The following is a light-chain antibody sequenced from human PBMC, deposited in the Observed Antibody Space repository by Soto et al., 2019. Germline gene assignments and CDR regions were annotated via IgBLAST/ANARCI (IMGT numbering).Light chain of an antibody. V-gene: IGKV1-33*01. J-gene: IGKJ2*01. CDR2: DAS. CDR1: QDISNQ. CDR3: QQYYRLPYT. Sequence: DIQMTQSPSSLSVSVGDRLTITCQASQDISNQINWYQHKSGQAPNLLIYDASVLNIGVPSRFSGTRSGTNITFDTNSLLPEDCATYFCQQYYRLPYTFGQGT.